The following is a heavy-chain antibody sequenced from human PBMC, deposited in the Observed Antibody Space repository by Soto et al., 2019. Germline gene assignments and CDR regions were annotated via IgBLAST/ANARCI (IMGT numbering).Heavy chain of an antibody. D-gene: IGHD2-21*01. V-gene: IGHV3-21*01. CDR1: GFTFSSYS. Sequence: GGSLRLSCAASGFTFSSYSMNWVRQAPGKGLEWVSSISSSSSYIYYADSVKGRFTISRDNAKNSLYLQMNSLRAEDTAVYYCASSKRGDYYYYMDVWGKGTTVTVSS. J-gene: IGHJ6*03. CDR2: ISSSSSYI. CDR3: ASSKRGDYYYYMDV.